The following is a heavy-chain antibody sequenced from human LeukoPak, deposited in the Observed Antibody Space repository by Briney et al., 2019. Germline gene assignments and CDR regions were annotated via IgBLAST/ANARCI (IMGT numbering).Heavy chain of an antibody. Sequence: QPGGSLRLSCAASGFSLSSFAMTWVRQAPGKGLEWVSAISGSGGSTYYADSVKGRFTISRDNSKNTLYLQLNSLRAEDTAVYFCASSSWSSEYFHYWGQGTLVTVSS. D-gene: IGHD6-13*01. CDR1: GFSLSSFA. CDR2: ISGSGGST. CDR3: ASSSWSSEYFHY. V-gene: IGHV3-23*01. J-gene: IGHJ1*01.